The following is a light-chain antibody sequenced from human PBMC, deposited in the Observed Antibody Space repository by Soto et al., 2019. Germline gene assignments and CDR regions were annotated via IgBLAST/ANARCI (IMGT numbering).Light chain of an antibody. CDR1: QSVTSSY. J-gene: IGKJ1*01. CDR3: QEYGSSPWT. V-gene: IGKV3-20*01. CDR2: GAS. Sequence: EIVLTQSPGTLSLSPGERATLSCRASQSVTSSYLAWYQHKPGQAPRLLIYGASSRATGIPDRFSGSGSGTDFTLTISRLEAEDFAIYYCQEYGSSPWTFGQGTKVDIK.